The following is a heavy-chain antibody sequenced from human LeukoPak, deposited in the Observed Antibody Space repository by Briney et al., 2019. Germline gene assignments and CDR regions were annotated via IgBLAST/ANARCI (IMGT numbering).Heavy chain of an antibody. CDR3: ARDGYYYGSGSYYWRYYYFYGMDV. V-gene: IGHV1-2*02. D-gene: IGHD3-10*01. Sequence: ASVKVSCKASGYTFTGDYMHWVRQAPGQGLEWRGWINPNSGGTNYAQKFQGRVTMTRDTSISTAYMELGRLGSDDTAVYDCARDGYYYGSGSYYWRYYYFYGMDVWGQGTTVTVSS. J-gene: IGHJ6*02. CDR2: INPNSGGT. CDR1: GYTFTGDY.